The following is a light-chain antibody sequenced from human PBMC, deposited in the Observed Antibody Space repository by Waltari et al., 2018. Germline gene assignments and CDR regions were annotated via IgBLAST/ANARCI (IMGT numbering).Light chain of an antibody. CDR1: RSNFGRND. V-gene: IGLV1-47*01. CDR3: GGWDDSLNAWV. J-gene: IGLJ3*02. CDR2: RNN. Sequence: QSVLTPPPSASATPGQRVTTSCSGSRSNFGRNDIYLYQQLPGTAPKLLIYRNNQRPSGVPDRFSVYKSGTSASLAISGLRSEDEADYHCGGWDDSLNAWVFGGGTKLTVL.